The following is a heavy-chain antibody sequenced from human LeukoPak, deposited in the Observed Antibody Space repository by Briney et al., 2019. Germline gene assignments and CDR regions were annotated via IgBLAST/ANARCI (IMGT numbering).Heavy chain of an antibody. D-gene: IGHD6-19*01. Sequence: SGGSLRLSCAAPGFMFHDYAINWVRQAPGKGLEWVSLISGDGGSTFYADSVKGRFTISRDNSKNSLYLQMNSLRSDDTALYYCARESESSGWYDYWGQGTLVTVSS. CDR1: GFMFHDYA. V-gene: IGHV3-43*02. J-gene: IGHJ4*02. CDR2: ISGDGGST. CDR3: ARESESSGWYDY.